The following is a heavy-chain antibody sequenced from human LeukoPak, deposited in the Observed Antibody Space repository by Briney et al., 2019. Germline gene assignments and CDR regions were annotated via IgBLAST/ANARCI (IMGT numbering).Heavy chain of an antibody. D-gene: IGHD2-21*01. CDR2: ISAYNGNT. J-gene: IGHJ4*02. V-gene: IGHV1-18*01. CDR3: ARDQKAYCGGDCYSNY. Sequence: ASVKVSCKASGYTFTSYGISWLRQAPGQGLEWMGWISAYNGNTNYAQRLQGRVTMTTDTSTSTAYMELRSLRSDDTAVYYCARDQKAYCGGDCYSNYWGQGTLVTVSS. CDR1: GYTFTSYG.